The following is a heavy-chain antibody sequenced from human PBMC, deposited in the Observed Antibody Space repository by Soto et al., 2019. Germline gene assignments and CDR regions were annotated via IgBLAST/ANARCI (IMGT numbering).Heavy chain of an antibody. CDR3: ARGTGGGDFHH. Sequence: QVQLQESGPGLVRPSGTLSLTCAVSGGSISSTNWWNWVRQPPGTGLEWIGQIYHSGSANYNPSPQSPIPHTIEQAQNQVSLELNPVDPAGTARIYRARGTGGGDFHHWGQGTLVTVSS. CDR2: IYHSGSA. V-gene: IGHV4-4*02. J-gene: IGHJ1*01. CDR1: GGSISSTNW. D-gene: IGHD7-27*01.